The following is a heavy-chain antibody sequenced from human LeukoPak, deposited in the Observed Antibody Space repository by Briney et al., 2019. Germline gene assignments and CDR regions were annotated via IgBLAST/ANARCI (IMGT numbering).Heavy chain of an antibody. V-gene: IGHV3-23*01. CDR1: GFTFSSYA. CDR3: AKDGGYSYGYGNWFDP. Sequence: GRSLRLSCAASGFTFSSYAMSWVRQAPGKGLEWVSAISGSGGSTYYADSVKGRFTISRDNSKNTLYLQMNSLRAEDTAVYYCAKDGGYSYGYGNWFDPWGQGTLVTVSS. CDR2: ISGSGGST. J-gene: IGHJ5*02. D-gene: IGHD5-18*01.